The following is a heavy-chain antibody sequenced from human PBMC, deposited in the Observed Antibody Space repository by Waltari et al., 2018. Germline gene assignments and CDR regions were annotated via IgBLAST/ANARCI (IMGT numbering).Heavy chain of an antibody. V-gene: IGHV3-15*01. CDR1: GFTFINTC. CDR2: IKSKTDGGTT. J-gene: IGHJ4*02. Sequence: QLVESGGGLVKPGGSLRLSCVASGFTFINTCMNWVRQAPGKGREWVGRIKSKTDGGTTDYAASVKGRFTISRDDSENTLYLQMNSLRPEDTAVYYCTTAHYDFWSGYYTGFDFWGQGTQVTVSS. CDR3: TTAHYDFWSGYYTGFDF. D-gene: IGHD3-3*01.